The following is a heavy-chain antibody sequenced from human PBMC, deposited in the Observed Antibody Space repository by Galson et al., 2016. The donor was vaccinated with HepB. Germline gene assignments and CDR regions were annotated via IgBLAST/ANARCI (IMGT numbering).Heavy chain of an antibody. CDR1: GDSVSNNY. Sequence: SLRLSCAVSGDSVSNNYMSWVRQAPGRGLEWVSVIYSGGRTYYADSVKGRFTMVVSRDNPRKRIYLQMNLLRTQDAAVYYCASSPYKYDSSGYYSLGRYVYWGQGTLVTVYS. CDR3: ASSPYKYDSSGYYSLGRYVY. J-gene: IGHJ4*02. CDR2: IYSGGRT. V-gene: IGHV3-66*01. D-gene: IGHD3-22*01.